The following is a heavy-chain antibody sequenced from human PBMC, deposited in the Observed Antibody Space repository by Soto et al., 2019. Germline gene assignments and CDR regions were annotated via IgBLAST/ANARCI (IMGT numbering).Heavy chain of an antibody. Sequence: GGSLRLSCAASGFTFSSYAMSWVRQAPGKGLEWVSAISGSGGSTYYADSVKGRFTISRDNSKNTLYLQMNSLRAEDTAVYYCAKDPELGDPGTDAFDIWGQGTTVTVSS. V-gene: IGHV3-23*01. CDR1: GFTFSSYA. CDR2: ISGSGGST. J-gene: IGHJ3*02. D-gene: IGHD3-10*01. CDR3: AKDPELGDPGTDAFDI.